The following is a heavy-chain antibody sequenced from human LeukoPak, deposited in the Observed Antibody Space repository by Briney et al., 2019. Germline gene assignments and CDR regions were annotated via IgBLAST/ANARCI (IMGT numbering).Heavy chain of an antibody. CDR2: ISGSGGST. Sequence: GGSLRLSCAASGFTFSSYAMSWVRQAPGRGLEWVSAISGSGGSTYYADSVKGRFTISRENSKNKLYLQMNSLRAEDTAVYYCAKEGGGARSGWYYFDYWGQGTLVTVSS. CDR3: AKEGGGARSGWYYFDY. J-gene: IGHJ4*02. CDR1: GFTFSSYA. V-gene: IGHV3-23*01. D-gene: IGHD6-19*01.